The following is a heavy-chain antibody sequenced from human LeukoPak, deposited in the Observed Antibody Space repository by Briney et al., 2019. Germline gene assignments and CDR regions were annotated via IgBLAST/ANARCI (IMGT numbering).Heavy chain of an antibody. CDR2: IIPIVGIA. Sequence: ASVKVSFKASGGTFSSYAISWVRQAPGQGLEWMGTIIPIVGIANYAQKFQGRVTITADKSTSTAYMELSSLRSEDTAVYYCARDGEMATIYFDYWGQGTLVTVSS. J-gene: IGHJ4*02. CDR3: ARDGEMATIYFDY. CDR1: GGTFSSYA. V-gene: IGHV1-69*04. D-gene: IGHD5-24*01.